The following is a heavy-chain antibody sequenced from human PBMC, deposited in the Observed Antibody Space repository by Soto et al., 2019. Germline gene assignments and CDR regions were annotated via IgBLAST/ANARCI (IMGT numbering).Heavy chain of an antibody. CDR2: INPSGGST. J-gene: IGHJ4*02. CDR1: GYTFTSYY. CDR3: ARNRYYDSSGYYYYFDY. V-gene: IGHV1-46*01. D-gene: IGHD3-22*01. Sequence: QVQLVQSGAEVKKPGASVKVSCKASGYTFTSYYMHWVRQAPGQGLEWMGIINPSGGSTSYAQKFQGRVTMTRDTSTSTVYMELSSLRSEDTAVYYCARNRYYDSSGYYYYFDYWGQGTLVTVSS.